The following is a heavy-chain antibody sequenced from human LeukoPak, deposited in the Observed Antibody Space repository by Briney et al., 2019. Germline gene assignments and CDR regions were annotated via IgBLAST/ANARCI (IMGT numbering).Heavy chain of an antibody. Sequence: GGSLRLSCAASGFTFSDYYMSWIRQAPGKGLEWVSYISSSGSTIYYADSVKGRFTISRDNAKNSLYLQKNSLRAEDTAVYYCARAPPQYSYGPLPYYYMDVWGKGTTVTVSS. V-gene: IGHV3-11*01. D-gene: IGHD5-18*01. CDR3: ARAPPQYSYGPLPYYYMDV. CDR2: ISSSGSTI. J-gene: IGHJ6*03. CDR1: GFTFSDYY.